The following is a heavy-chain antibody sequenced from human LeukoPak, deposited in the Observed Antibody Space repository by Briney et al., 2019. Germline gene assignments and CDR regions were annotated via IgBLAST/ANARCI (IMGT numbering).Heavy chain of an antibody. Sequence: SETLSLTCAVYGGSFSGYYWSWIRQPPGKGLEWIGEINHSGSTNYNPSLKSRVTISVDTSKNQFSLKLSSVTAADTAVYYCARPRRLVRFGYNWFDPWGQGTLVTVSS. D-gene: IGHD6-19*01. CDR3: ARPRRLVRFGYNWFDP. J-gene: IGHJ5*02. CDR1: GGSFSGYY. CDR2: INHSGST. V-gene: IGHV4-34*01.